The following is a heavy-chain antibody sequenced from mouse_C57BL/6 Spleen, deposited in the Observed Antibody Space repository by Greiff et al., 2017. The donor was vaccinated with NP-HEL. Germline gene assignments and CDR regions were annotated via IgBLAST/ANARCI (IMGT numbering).Heavy chain of an antibody. Sequence: QVQLQQSGAELVKPGASVKISCKASGYAFSSYWMNWVKQRPGKGLEWIGQIYPGDGDTNYNGKFKGKATLTADKSSSTAYMQLSSLTSEDAAVYFCARSGWLLGYFDYWGQGTTLTVSS. CDR3: ARSGWLLGYFDY. CDR1: GYAFSSYW. D-gene: IGHD2-3*01. V-gene: IGHV1-80*01. CDR2: IYPGDGDT. J-gene: IGHJ2*01.